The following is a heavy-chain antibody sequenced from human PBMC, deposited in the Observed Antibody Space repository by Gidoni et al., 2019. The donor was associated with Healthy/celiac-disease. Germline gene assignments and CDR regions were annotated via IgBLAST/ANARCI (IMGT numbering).Heavy chain of an antibody. D-gene: IGHD6-19*01. Sequence: QVQLVQSGAEVKKPGASVKVSCKASGYTFTGYYMHWVRQAPGQGLEWMGWINPNSGGANYAQKFQGWVTMTRDTSISTAYMELSRLRSDDTAVYYCARVAPPNLLYSSSAYYGMDVWGQGTTVTVSS. CDR2: INPNSGGA. V-gene: IGHV1-2*04. CDR1: GYTFTGYY. CDR3: ARVAPPNLLYSSSAYYGMDV. J-gene: IGHJ6*02.